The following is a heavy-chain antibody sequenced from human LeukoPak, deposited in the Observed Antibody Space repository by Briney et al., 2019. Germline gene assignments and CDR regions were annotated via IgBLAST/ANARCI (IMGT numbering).Heavy chain of an antibody. J-gene: IGHJ4*02. CDR1: GGSISSYY. Sequence: SETLSLTCTVSGGSISSYYWSWIRQPPGKGLEWIGYIYYSGSTNYNPSLKSRVTISVDTSKNQFSLKLSSVTAADTAVYYCARQTSYYYGSGSYYGIVDYWGREPWSPSPQ. V-gene: IGHV4-59*01. CDR3: ARQTSYYYGSGSYYGIVDY. CDR2: IYYSGST. D-gene: IGHD3-10*01.